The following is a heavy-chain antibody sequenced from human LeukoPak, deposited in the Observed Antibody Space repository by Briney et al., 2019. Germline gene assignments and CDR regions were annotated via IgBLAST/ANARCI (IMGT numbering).Heavy chain of an antibody. D-gene: IGHD4-11*01. CDR2: IKHSGST. V-gene: IGHV4-34*01. CDR1: GGSFSGYY. CDR3: ASLTTVTKDDY. J-gene: IGHJ4*02. Sequence: SETLSLTCAVYGGSFSGYYWSWIRQPPGKGLEWIGEIKHSGSTNYNPSLKSRVTISVDTSKNQFSLKLSSVTAADTAVSYCASLTTVTKDDYWGQGTLVTVSS.